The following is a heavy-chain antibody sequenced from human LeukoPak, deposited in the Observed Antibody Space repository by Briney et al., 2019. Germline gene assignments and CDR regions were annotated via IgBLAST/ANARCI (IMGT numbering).Heavy chain of an antibody. J-gene: IGHJ4*02. CDR2: IYYSGST. D-gene: IGHD6-19*01. V-gene: IGHV4-59*01. Sequence: PSETLSLTCTVSGGSISGYYWSWIRQPPGKGLEWIAYIYYSGSTNYNPSLKSRVTISVDTSKNQFSLKLSSATAADTAVYYCARGTGSYSSGWYGAIHLDYWGQGTLVTVSS. CDR3: ARGTGSYSSGWYGAIHLDY. CDR1: GGSISGYY.